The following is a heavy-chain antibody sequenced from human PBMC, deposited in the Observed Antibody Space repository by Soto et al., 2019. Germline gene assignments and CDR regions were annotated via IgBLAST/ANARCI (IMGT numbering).Heavy chain of an antibody. CDR1: GVTLSTYV. D-gene: IGHD6-13*01. Sequence: QVQLVQSGAEVKKPGSSVKVSCKPSGVTLSTYVINWVRQAPGQGLEWMGCIIPIFGTPNYAQKFQDRVTITADESTSTAYMELSSLRSEDTAVYYCALSSTSDYWGQGTLVTVSS. V-gene: IGHV1-69*01. J-gene: IGHJ4*02. CDR2: IIPIFGTP. CDR3: ALSSTSDY.